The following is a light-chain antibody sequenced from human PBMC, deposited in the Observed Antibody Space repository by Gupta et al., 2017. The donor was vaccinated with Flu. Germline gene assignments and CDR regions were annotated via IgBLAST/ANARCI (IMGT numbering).Light chain of an antibody. CDR2: GAS. CDR1: QNVSNK. Sequence: EIVLTQSPGTLSLSPGEGATLSCRATQNVSNKIVWYQQKPGQAPRLLIYGASNRDTSNTDRFSGSGCEKDLTLTISRREQEDFAGYFCHHDGNYLPRTFGQGTRL. V-gene: IGKV3-20*01. J-gene: IGKJ5*01. CDR3: HHDGNYLPRT.